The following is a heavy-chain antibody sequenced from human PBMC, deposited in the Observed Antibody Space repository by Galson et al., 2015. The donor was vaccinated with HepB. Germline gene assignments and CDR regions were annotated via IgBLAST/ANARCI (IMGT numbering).Heavy chain of an antibody. Sequence: QSGAEVKKPGESLKISCKGSGYSFTSYWIGWVRQMPGKGLEWMGIIYPGDSDTRYSPSFQGQVTISADKSISTAYLQWSSLKASDTTMYYCAKHAYCSSTSCYSLDAFDIWGQGTMVTVSS. CDR3: AKHAYCSSTSCYSLDAFDI. V-gene: IGHV5-51*01. D-gene: IGHD2-2*01. J-gene: IGHJ3*02. CDR2: IYPGDSDT. CDR1: GYSFTSYW.